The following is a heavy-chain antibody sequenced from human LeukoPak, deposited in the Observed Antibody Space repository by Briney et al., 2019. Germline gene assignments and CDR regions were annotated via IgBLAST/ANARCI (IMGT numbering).Heavy chain of an antibody. CDR3: AGDYEGNLAFDI. Sequence: GGSLRLSCAASGFSFSNCSMNWVHQAPGKGLEWVSSISSSSTYIYYADSLEGRFTISRDNVRNSLYLQMNSLRAEDTAVYYCAGDYEGNLAFDIWGQGTMVTVSS. D-gene: IGHD4-23*01. J-gene: IGHJ3*02. CDR1: GFSFSNCS. V-gene: IGHV3-21*01. CDR2: ISSSSTYI.